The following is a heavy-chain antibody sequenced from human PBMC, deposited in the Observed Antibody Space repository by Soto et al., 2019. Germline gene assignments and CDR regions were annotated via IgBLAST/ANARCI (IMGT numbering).Heavy chain of an antibody. V-gene: IGHV1-18*01. CDR2: ISAYNGNT. D-gene: IGHD6-19*01. CDR3: ARVVGQWLVLNWFDP. Sequence: ASVKVSCKASGYTFTSYGISWVRQAPGQGLEWMGWISAYNGNTNYAQKLRGRVTMTTDTSTSTAYMELRSLRSDDTAVYYCARVVGQWLVLNWFDPWGQGTLVTVSS. J-gene: IGHJ5*02. CDR1: GYTFTSYG.